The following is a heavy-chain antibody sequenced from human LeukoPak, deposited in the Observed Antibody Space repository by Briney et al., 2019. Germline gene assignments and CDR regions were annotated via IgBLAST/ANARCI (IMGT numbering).Heavy chain of an antibody. D-gene: IGHD6-19*01. CDR2: IYYSGST. Sequence: SETLSLTCTVSGGSISSGGYYWGWIRQHPGKGLEWIGYIYYSGSTYYNPSLKSRVTISVDTSKNQFSLKLSSVTAADTAVYYCTTARGSGPGYFHHWGQGTLVTVSS. CDR3: TTARGSGPGYFHH. J-gene: IGHJ1*01. CDR1: GGSISSGGYY. V-gene: IGHV4-31*03.